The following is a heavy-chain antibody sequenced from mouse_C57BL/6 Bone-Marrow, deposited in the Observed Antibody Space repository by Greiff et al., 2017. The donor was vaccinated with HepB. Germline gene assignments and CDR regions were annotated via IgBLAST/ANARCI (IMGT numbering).Heavy chain of an antibody. V-gene: IGHV5-9*01. CDR3: ARHSYYYGSTPFAY. CDR1: GFTFSSYT. Sequence: DVKLVESGGGLVKPGGSLKLSCAASGFTFSSYTMSWVRQTPEKRLEWVATISGGGGNTYYPDSVKGRFTISRDNAKNTLYLQMSSLRSEDTALYYCARHSYYYGSTPFAYWGQGTLVTVSA. J-gene: IGHJ3*01. D-gene: IGHD1-1*01. CDR2: ISGGGGNT.